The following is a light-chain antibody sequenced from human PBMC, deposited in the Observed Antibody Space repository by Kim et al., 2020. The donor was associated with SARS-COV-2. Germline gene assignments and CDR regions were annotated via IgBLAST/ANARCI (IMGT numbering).Light chain of an antibody. CDR3: QQYDNLLRT. J-gene: IGKJ4*01. Sequence: DIQLTQSPSSLSASVGDRVTITCQASQDISKYLNWYQQKLGKAPKLLIYDASNLQTRVPSRFSGSGSGTDFTFTISSLQPEDIATYYCQQYDNLLRTFGGGTKVDIK. CDR2: DAS. V-gene: IGKV1-33*01. CDR1: QDISKY.